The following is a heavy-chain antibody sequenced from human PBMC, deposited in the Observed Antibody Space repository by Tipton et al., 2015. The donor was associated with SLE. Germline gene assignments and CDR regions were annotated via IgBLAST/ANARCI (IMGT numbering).Heavy chain of an antibody. D-gene: IGHD5-18*01. V-gene: IGHV4-34*01. J-gene: IGHJ4*02. CDR3: ARGRKLLVDTAMTNFDY. CDR2: INLSGST. CDR1: GGSFSGYY. Sequence: TLSLTCAVYGGSFSGYYWSWIRQPPGKGLEWIGEINLSGSTNYNPSLKSRVTISVDTSKNQFSLKLSSVTAADTAVYYCARGRKLLVDTAMTNFDYWGQGTLVTVSS.